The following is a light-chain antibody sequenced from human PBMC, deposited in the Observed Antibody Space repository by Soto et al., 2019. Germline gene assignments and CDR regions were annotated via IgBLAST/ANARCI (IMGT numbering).Light chain of an antibody. Sequence: VMTQSPATLSVSPGETATLSCRASQSLSSNLGWYQQKPGQAPRLLMFGASTRATGVPARFSGSGSGTDFSLTISSLQSEDFAVYFCQQYNDWPLTFGQGTKVEIK. CDR1: QSLSSN. V-gene: IGKV3-15*01. J-gene: IGKJ1*01. CDR2: GAS. CDR3: QQYNDWPLT.